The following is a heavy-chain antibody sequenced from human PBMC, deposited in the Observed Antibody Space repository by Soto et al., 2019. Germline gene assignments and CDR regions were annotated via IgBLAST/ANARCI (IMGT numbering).Heavy chain of an antibody. J-gene: IGHJ3*02. CDR1: GYTFTSYD. D-gene: IGHD3-10*01. Sequence: ASVKVSCKASGYTFTSYDINWVRQATGQGLEWMGWMNPNSGNTGYAQKFQGRVTMTRNTSISTAYMELSSLRSEDTAVYYCATPELGPGTFDIWGQGTMVTVSS. CDR2: MNPNSGNT. V-gene: IGHV1-8*02. CDR3: ATPELGPGTFDI.